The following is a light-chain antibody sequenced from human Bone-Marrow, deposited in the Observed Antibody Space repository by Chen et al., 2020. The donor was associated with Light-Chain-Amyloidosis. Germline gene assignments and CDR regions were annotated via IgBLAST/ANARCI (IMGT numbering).Light chain of an antibody. CDR3: TSYSGTYKLVL. J-gene: IGLJ2*01. CDR1: SMDVGGYNY. V-gene: IGLV2-8*01. CDR2: EVT. Sequence: QSALSQPPSASGSPGQSVTISCTGDSMDVGGYNYVSWYQQFPGKAPNLIIYEVTKRPSGVPDRFSGSKSGNKASRIVSGLQAEDEADYCSTSYSGTYKLVLFGGGTKLTVL.